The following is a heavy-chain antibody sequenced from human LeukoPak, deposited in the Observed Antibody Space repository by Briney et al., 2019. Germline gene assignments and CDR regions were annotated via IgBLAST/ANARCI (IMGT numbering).Heavy chain of an antibody. CDR3: ARVRVGYSSSSFDY. J-gene: IGHJ4*02. D-gene: IGHD6-6*01. V-gene: IGHV4-61*05. CDR2: IYYSGST. CDR1: GGSISSSNYY. Sequence: SETLSLTCTVSGGSISSSNYYWGWIRQPPGKGLEWIGYIYYSGSTNYNPSLKSRVTISVDTSKNQFSLKLSSVTAADTAVYYCARVRVGYSSSSFDYWGQGTLVTVSS.